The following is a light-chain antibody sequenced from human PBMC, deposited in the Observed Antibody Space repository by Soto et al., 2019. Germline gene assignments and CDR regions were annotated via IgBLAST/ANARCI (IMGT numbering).Light chain of an antibody. CDR1: QGISNY. Sequence: DIQMTQSPSSLSASVGDRVTITCRASQGISNYLAWYQQKPGKVPKLLIYAASTLHSGVPSRFSGRGSGTDFTLTIRSLQPEDVATYYCHKYNGAPRTFGQRTQVAIK. V-gene: IGKV1-27*01. CDR3: HKYNGAPRT. CDR2: AAS. J-gene: IGKJ1*01.